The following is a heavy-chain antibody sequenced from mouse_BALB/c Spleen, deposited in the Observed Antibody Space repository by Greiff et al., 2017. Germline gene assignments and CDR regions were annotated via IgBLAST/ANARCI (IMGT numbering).Heavy chain of an antibody. V-gene: IGHV1-18*01. CDR3: ARHYYGSSSGFAY. J-gene: IGHJ3*01. D-gene: IGHD1-1*01. CDR2: INPNNGGT. CDR1: GYTFTDYN. Sequence: VHVKQSGPELVKPGASVKIPCKASGYTFTDYNMDWVKQSHGKSLEWIGDINPNNGGTIYNQKFKGKATLTVDKSSSTAYMELRSLTSEDTAVYYCARHYYGSSSGFAYWGQGTLVTVSA.